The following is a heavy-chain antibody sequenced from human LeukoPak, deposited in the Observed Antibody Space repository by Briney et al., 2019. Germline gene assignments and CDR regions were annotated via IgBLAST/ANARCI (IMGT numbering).Heavy chain of an antibody. Sequence: ASVKVSCKASGYTFTSYDINWVRQATGQGLEWMGWMNPNSGNTGYAQKFQGRVTMTRNTSISTAYMELSSLRSEDTAVYYCARGFEDGYNYDYWGQGTLVTVSS. V-gene: IGHV1-8*01. CDR3: ARGFEDGYNYDY. D-gene: IGHD5-24*01. CDR1: GYTFTSYD. J-gene: IGHJ4*02. CDR2: MNPNSGNT.